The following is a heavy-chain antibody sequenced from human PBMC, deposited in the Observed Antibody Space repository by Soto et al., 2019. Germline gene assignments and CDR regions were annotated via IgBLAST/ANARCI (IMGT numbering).Heavy chain of an antibody. V-gene: IGHV1-69*13. D-gene: IGHD6-19*01. Sequence: ASVKVSCKASGGTFSNYAISWVRQAPGQGLEWMGGIIPIFGTANYAQKFQGRVTITADESTSTAYMELSSLRSEDTAVYYCARGESSDNSGSYYFDYWGQGTLVTVSS. J-gene: IGHJ4*02. CDR1: GGTFSNYA. CDR2: IIPIFGTA. CDR3: ARGESSDNSGSYYFDY.